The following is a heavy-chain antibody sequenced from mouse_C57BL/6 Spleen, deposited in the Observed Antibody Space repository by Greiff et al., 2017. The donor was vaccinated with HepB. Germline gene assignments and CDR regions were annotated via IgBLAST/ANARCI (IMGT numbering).Heavy chain of an antibody. D-gene: IGHD2-4*01. CDR1: GYTFTSYW. CDR2: IDPSDSET. V-gene: IGHV1-52*01. J-gene: IGHJ3*01. Sequence: QVQLQQPGAELVRPGSSVKLSCKASGYTFTSYWMHWVKQRPIQGLEWIGNIDPSDSETHYNQKFKDKATLTVDKSSSTAYMQLSSLTSEDSAVYYCARGGYYDGGFAYWGQGTLVTVSA. CDR3: ARGGYYDGGFAY.